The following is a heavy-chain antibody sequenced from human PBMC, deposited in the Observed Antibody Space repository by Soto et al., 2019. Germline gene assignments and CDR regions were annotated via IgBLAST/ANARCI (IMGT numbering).Heavy chain of an antibody. Sequence: NPSETLSLTCTVSGGSISSGGYYWSWIRQHPGKGLEWIGYIYYSGSTYYNPSLKSRVTISVDTSKNQFSLKLSSVTAADTAVYYCARDGQSYYGSGKDGMDVWGQGTTVTVSS. CDR2: IYYSGST. J-gene: IGHJ6*02. D-gene: IGHD3-10*01. V-gene: IGHV4-31*03. CDR1: GGSISSGGYY. CDR3: ARDGQSYYGSGKDGMDV.